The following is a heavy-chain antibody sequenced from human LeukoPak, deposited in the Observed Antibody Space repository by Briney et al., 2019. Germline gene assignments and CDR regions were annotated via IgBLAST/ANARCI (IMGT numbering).Heavy chain of an antibody. D-gene: IGHD3-3*01. CDR3: AVNRDDFWSGYDY. Sequence: GGSLRLSCAASGFTFSSSAMSWVRQVPGKGLEWVSGISWNSGSIGYADSVKGRFTISRDSAKNSLYLQMNSLRAEDTALYYCAVNRDDFWSGYDYWGQGTLVTVSS. CDR2: ISWNSGSI. J-gene: IGHJ4*02. V-gene: IGHV3-9*01. CDR1: GFTFSSSA.